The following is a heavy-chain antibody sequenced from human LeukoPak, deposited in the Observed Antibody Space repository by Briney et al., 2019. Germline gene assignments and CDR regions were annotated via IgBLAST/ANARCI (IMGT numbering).Heavy chain of an antibody. D-gene: IGHD2-15*01. J-gene: IGHJ6*02. CDR2: IIPIFGTA. Sequence: SVKVSCKASGGTFSSYAISWVRQAPGQGLEWMGGIIPIFGTANYAQKFQGRVTITADESTSTAYMELSSLRSEDTAVYYCASSYCSGGSCYVDYYYYYGMDVWGQGTTVTVSS. CDR1: GGTFSSYA. CDR3: ASSYCSGGSCYVDYYYYYGMDV. V-gene: IGHV1-69*13.